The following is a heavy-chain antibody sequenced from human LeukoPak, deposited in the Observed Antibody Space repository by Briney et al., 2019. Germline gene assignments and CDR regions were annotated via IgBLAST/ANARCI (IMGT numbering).Heavy chain of an antibody. D-gene: IGHD3-16*01. V-gene: IGHV3-66*01. CDR3: ARGNTYYDYVWGSYLFDP. Sequence: PGGSLRLSCAASGFTVSSNYMSWVRQAPGKGLEWVSVIYSGGSTYYADSVKGRFIISRDNSKNTLYLQMNSLRAEDTAVYYCARGNTYYDYVWGSYLFDPWGQGTLVTVSS. CDR2: IYSGGST. J-gene: IGHJ5*02. CDR1: GFTVSSNY.